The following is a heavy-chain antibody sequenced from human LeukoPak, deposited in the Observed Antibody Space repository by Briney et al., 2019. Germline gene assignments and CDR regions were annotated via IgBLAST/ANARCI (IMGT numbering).Heavy chain of an antibody. J-gene: IGHJ2*01. Sequence: PGGSLRLSCAASGFSFSSHAMHWVRQAPGKGLEWVAVISYDGNNKYYADSVKGRFTIPRDNSKNALYLQMNSLRAEDTAVYYCAREYRGWYFDLWGRGTLLTVSS. CDR2: ISYDGNNK. CDR3: AREYRGWYFDL. V-gene: IGHV3-30-3*01. D-gene: IGHD2-2*01. CDR1: GFSFSSHA.